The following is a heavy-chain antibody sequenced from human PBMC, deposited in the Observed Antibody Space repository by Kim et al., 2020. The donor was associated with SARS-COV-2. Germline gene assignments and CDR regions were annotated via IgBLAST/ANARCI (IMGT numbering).Heavy chain of an antibody. D-gene: IGHD3-3*01. J-gene: IGHJ5*02. CDR1: GGSISSGGYY. CDR2: IYYSGST. V-gene: IGHV4-31*03. Sequence: SETLSLTCTVSGGSISSGGYYWSWIRQHPGKGLEWIGYIYYSGSTYYNPSLKSRVTISVDTSKNQFSLKLSSVTAADTAVYYCARSPTYDFWSGYGTRFDPWGQGTLVTVSS. CDR3: ARSPTYDFWSGYGTRFDP.